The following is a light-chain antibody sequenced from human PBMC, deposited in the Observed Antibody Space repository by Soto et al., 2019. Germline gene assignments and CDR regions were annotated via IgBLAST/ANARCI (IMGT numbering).Light chain of an antibody. CDR3: CSYAGSGTNV. CDR1: SSNVGNFNV. J-gene: IGLJ1*01. CDR2: DVS. V-gene: IGLV2-23*02. Sequence: QSALTQPASVSGSPGQSITISCTGTSSNVGNFNVVSWYQQHPGKAPKVIIYDVSERPSGVSHRFSGSKSGNTASLTISGLQAEEEADYYCCSYAGSGTNVFGTGTKVSVL.